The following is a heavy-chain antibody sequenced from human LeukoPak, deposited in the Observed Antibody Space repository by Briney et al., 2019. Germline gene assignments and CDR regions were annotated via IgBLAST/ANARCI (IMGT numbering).Heavy chain of an antibody. Sequence: PSETLSLTCTVSGGSITSSSYYWGWIRQPPGKGLEWIGSIYYSGSTYYNPSLKSRVTISVDTSKNQFSLKLNSVTAADTAVYYCVRDEWFDPWGQGTLVTVSS. CDR2: IYYSGST. V-gene: IGHV4-39*02. J-gene: IGHJ5*02. CDR3: VRDEWFDP. CDR1: GGSITSSSYY.